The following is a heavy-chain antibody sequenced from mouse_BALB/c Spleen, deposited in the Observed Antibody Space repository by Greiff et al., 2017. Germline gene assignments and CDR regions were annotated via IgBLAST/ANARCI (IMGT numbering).Heavy chain of an antibody. V-gene: IGHV3-6*02. Sequence: EVQLVESGPGLVKPSQSLSLTCSVTGYSITSGYYWNWIRQFPGNKLEWMGYISYDGSNNYNPSLKNRISITRDTSKNQFFLKLNSVTTEDTATYYCASGGYGNYVYWVQGTLVTVSA. CDR3: ASGGYGNYVY. J-gene: IGHJ3*01. CDR1: GYSITSGYY. D-gene: IGHD2-1*01. CDR2: ISYDGSN.